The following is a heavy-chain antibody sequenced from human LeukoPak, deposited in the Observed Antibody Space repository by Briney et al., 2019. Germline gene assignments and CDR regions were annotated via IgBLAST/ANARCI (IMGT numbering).Heavy chain of an antibody. CDR1: GGSISSGSYY. CDR2: IYTSGST. D-gene: IGHD6-13*01. V-gene: IGHV4-61*02. CDR3: ARAKYSSSDDAFDI. Sequence: PSETLSLTCTVSGGSISSGSYYWSWIRQPAGKGLEWIGRIYTSGSTNYNPSLKSRVTISVDTSKNQFSLKLSSVTAADTAVYYCARAKYSSSDDAFDIWGQGTMVTVSS. J-gene: IGHJ3*02.